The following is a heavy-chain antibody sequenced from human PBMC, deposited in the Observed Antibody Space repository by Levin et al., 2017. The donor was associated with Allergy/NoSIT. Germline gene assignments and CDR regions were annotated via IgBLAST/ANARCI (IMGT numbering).Heavy chain of an antibody. Sequence: SETLSLTCTVSGGSISSYYWSWIRQPPGKGLEWIGYIYYSGSTNYNPSLKSRVTISVDTSKNQFSLKLSSVTAADTAVYYCARDPRGYYDSSGYYVPDAFDIWGQGTMVTVSS. CDR3: ARDPRGYYDSSGYYVPDAFDI. CDR1: GGSISSYY. D-gene: IGHD3-22*01. CDR2: IYYSGST. V-gene: IGHV4-59*01. J-gene: IGHJ3*02.